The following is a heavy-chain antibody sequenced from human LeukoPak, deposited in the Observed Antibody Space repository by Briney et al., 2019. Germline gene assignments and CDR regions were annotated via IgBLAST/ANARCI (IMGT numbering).Heavy chain of an antibody. V-gene: IGHV3-20*04. CDR2: INWNGVST. CDR1: GFTFRNYE. Sequence: GGSLRLSCAASGFTFRNYEMNWVRQAPGKGLEWVSGINWNGVSTGYADSVKGRFTISRDNAKNSLYLQMNSLRAEDTALYYCARSPRIIIVRGLISYYYYMDVWGKGTTVTVSS. J-gene: IGHJ6*03. D-gene: IGHD3-10*01. CDR3: ARSPRIIIVRGLISYYYYMDV.